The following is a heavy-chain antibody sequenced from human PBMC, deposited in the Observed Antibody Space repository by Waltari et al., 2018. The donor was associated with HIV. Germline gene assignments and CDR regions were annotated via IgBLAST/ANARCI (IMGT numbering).Heavy chain of an antibody. CDR1: GYTFTSYG. Sequence: QVQLVQSGAEVKKPGASVKVSCKASGYTFTSYGISWVRQAPGQGLEWMGWISAYNGNTNYAQKLQGRVTMTTDTSTSTAYMELRSLRSDDTAVYYCARLYYYDSSGYYQGYYYYGMDVWGQGTTVTVSS. J-gene: IGHJ6*02. CDR3: ARLYYYDSSGYYQGYYYYGMDV. V-gene: IGHV1-18*01. D-gene: IGHD3-22*01. CDR2: ISAYNGNT.